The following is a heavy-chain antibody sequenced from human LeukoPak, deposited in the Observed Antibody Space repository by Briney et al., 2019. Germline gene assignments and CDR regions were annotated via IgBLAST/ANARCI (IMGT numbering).Heavy chain of an antibody. D-gene: IGHD6-19*01. CDR3: ARQRGSGCLDY. Sequence: GGSLRLSCAASGFIFRNYWMSWVRQAPGKGLEWVANIKQDGSETYYVDSVKGRFTISRDNAKNSLSLQMNSLRAEDTAVYYCARQRGSGCLDYWGQGTLVTVSS. V-gene: IGHV3-7*01. J-gene: IGHJ4*02. CDR1: GFIFRNYW. CDR2: IKQDGSET.